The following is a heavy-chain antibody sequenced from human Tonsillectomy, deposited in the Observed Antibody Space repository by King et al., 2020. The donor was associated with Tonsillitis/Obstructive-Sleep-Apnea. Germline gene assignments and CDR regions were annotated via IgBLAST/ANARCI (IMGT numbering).Heavy chain of an antibody. J-gene: IGHJ4*02. D-gene: IGHD1-26*01. CDR3: AREGHSPYYAEGYFEY. Sequence: VQLVESGGGLIQPGGSLRLSCAASGFTISSNFMSWVRQAPGRRLEWVSVIYSGSGTYYADSVKGRFTISRDNSKNTLYLQMNSLRAEDTAVYYCAREGHSPYYAEGYFEYWGQGTLVTVSS. CDR1: GFTISSNF. CDR2: IYSGSGT. V-gene: IGHV3-53*01.